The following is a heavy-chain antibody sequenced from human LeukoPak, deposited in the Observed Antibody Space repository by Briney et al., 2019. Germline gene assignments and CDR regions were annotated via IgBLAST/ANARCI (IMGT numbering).Heavy chain of an antibody. Sequence: SETLSLTCTVSGGSISSYYWSWIRQPPGKGLEWIGEINHSGSTNYNPSLKSRVTISVDTSKNQFSLKLSSVTAADTAVYYCARARGAARDYFDYWGQGTLVTVSS. CDR1: GGSISSYY. J-gene: IGHJ4*02. V-gene: IGHV4-34*01. CDR3: ARARGAARDYFDY. D-gene: IGHD6-6*01. CDR2: INHSGST.